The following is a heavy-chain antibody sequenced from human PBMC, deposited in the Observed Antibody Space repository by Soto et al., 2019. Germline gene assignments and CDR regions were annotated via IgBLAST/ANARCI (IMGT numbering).Heavy chain of an antibody. D-gene: IGHD2-2*01. CDR3: ARVMKVPATAFGAFDI. J-gene: IGHJ3*02. CDR1: GGSISSYY. Sequence: PSETLSLTCTVSGGSISSYYWSWIRQPPGKGLEWIGYIYYSGGTNYNPSLKSRVTISVDTSKNQFSLKLSSVTAADTAVYYCARVMKVPATAFGAFDIWGQGTMVTVSS. CDR2: IYYSGGT. V-gene: IGHV4-59*01.